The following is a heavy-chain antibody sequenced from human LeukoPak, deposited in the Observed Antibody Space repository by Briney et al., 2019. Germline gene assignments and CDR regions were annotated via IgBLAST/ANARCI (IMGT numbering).Heavy chain of an antibody. CDR3: ARVGASGYSNHFDY. D-gene: IGHD4-11*01. J-gene: IGHJ4*02. V-gene: IGHV1-18*01. CDR2: ISAYNGNT. Sequence: ASVKVSCKASGYTFTSYGISWVRQAPGPGLEWMGWISAYNGNTNYAQKLQGRVTMITDTSTSKAYMELMSLRSDDTAVYYCARVGASGYSNHFDYWGQGTLVTVSS. CDR1: GYTFTSYG.